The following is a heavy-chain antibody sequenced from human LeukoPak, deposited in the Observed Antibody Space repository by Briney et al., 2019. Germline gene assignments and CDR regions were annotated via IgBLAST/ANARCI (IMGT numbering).Heavy chain of an antibody. CDR3: ASGGDYLRFCDS. D-gene: IGHD4-17*01. CDR2: IHISGST. Sequence: PSETLSLTCTVSGGSISSDYWTWIWQPAPKGMGLIGRIHISGSTNYNPSLTRRGRVSVDESENQFHLGLKSVTAASSAAAFYASGGDYLRFCDSCGQGILGTVSS. V-gene: IGHV4-4*07. J-gene: IGHJ4*02. CDR1: GGSISSDY.